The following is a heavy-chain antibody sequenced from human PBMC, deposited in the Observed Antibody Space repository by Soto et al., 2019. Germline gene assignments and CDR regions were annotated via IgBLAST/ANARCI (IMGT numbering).Heavy chain of an antibody. CDR1: GGTFSSYA. CDR3: ARERGTYYYYYCLDV. CDR2: IIPTFGRA. J-gene: IGHJ6*02. V-gene: IGHV1-69*06. Sequence: QVQLVQSGAEVKKTGSSVKVSCEASGGTFSSYAFSWVRQAPGQGREGMGGIIPTFGRANYVQRLQGRVTITADKATSTVYLDLSIRSSEDTAVYYCARERGTYYYYYCLDVWGQGTTVTVSS.